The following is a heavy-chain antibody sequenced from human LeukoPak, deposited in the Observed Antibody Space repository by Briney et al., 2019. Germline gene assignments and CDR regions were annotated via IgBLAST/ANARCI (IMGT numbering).Heavy chain of an antibody. V-gene: IGHV1-2*02. Sequence: GASVKVSCKASGYTFTGYYMHWVRQAPGQGLEWMGWINPNSGCTNYAQKFQGRVTMTRDTSISTAYMELSRLRSDDTAVYYCARSFRPPTGTTTSYYYYYYYMDVWGKGTTVTVSS. D-gene: IGHD1-7*01. CDR2: INPNSGCT. CDR1: GYTFTGYY. J-gene: IGHJ6*03. CDR3: ARSFRPPTGTTTSYYYYYYYMDV.